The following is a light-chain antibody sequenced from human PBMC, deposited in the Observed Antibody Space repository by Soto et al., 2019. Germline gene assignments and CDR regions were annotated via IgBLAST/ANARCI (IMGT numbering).Light chain of an antibody. CDR1: ESLLHINGYTY. J-gene: IGKJ1*01. CDR3: MQALQGPPT. V-gene: IGKV2-28*01. Sequence: DIVMTQSPLSLPVTPGEPASISCTSSESLLHINGYTYLDWYLQKPGQSPQLLIYLVSKRASGVPDRFSRSGSGSDFTLKISRVEAEDVGFYYCMQALQGPPTFGQGTRVEI. CDR2: LVS.